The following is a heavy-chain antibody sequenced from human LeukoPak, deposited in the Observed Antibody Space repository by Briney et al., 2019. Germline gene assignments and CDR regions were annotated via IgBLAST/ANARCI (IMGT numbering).Heavy chain of an antibody. D-gene: IGHD2-15*01. V-gene: IGHV3-23*01. CDR3: ARESTDIVVVVLYYYYYYMDV. Sequence: GGSLRLSCAASGFTFSSYAMTWVRQAPGKGLEWVSGISGSGGSTYYADSVKGRFTISRDNSKNTLYLQMNSLRAEDTAVYYCARESTDIVVVVLYYYYYYMDVWGKGTTVTVSS. CDR1: GFTFSSYA. CDR2: ISGSGGST. J-gene: IGHJ6*03.